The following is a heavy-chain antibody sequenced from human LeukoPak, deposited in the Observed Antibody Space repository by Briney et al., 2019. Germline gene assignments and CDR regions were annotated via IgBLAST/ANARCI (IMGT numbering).Heavy chain of an antibody. CDR2: ISGSGGST. CDR3: AKDLEGAVVPQLWAFDI. CDR1: GFTFSSYA. D-gene: IGHD3-22*01. Sequence: PGGSLRLSCAASGFTFSSYAMSWVRQAPGKGLEWVSAISGSGGSTYYADSVKGRFTISRDNSKNTLYLQMNSPRAEDTAVYYCAKDLEGAVVPQLWAFDIWGQGTMVTVSS. V-gene: IGHV3-23*01. J-gene: IGHJ3*02.